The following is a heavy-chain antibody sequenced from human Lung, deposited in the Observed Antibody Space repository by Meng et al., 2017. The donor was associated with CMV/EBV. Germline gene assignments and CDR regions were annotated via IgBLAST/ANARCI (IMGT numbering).Heavy chain of an antibody. CDR2: ISGNGGVT. J-gene: IGHJ4*02. Sequence: ESLKISXAASGFTFNTYAMTWVRQAPGRGLESVSIISGNGGVTYYADSVKGRFTISRDNSKNTVYLQMNSLRAEDTAVYYCAKDLRDIVVLVGARVHWGQGTLVTVSS. V-gene: IGHV3-23*01. CDR1: GFTFNTYA. D-gene: IGHD2-15*01. CDR3: AKDLRDIVVLVGARVH.